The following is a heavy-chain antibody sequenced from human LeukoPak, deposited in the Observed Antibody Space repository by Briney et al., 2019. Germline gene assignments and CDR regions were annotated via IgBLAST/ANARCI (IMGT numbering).Heavy chain of an antibody. V-gene: IGHV3-9*01. CDR3: AKDIEMTTMTTALDF. CDR1: GFTFDDYA. CDR2: ISWNSGSI. D-gene: IGHD4-17*01. J-gene: IGHJ4*02. Sequence: GGSLRLSCAASGFTFDDYAMHWVRQAPGKGLEWVSGISWNSGSIDYADSVKGRFTISRDNAKNSLYLQMNSLRAEDTALYYCAKDIEMTTMTTALDFRGQGTLVTVSS.